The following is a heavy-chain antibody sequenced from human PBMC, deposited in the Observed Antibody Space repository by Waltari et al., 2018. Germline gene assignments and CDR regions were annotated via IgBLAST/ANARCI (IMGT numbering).Heavy chain of an antibody. D-gene: IGHD3-3*01. CDR3: AIGTIRFLTHDY. V-gene: IGHV4-34*01. CDR2: INHSGST. Sequence: QVQLQQWGAGLLKPSETLSLTCAVYGGSFSGYYWSWIRQPPGKGLEWIGEINHSGSTNYNPSLKSRVTISLHTSQHHFSLKLSSVTAADTSLYYCAIGTIRFLTHDYWGQGTLVTVSS. CDR1: GGSFSGYY. J-gene: IGHJ4*02.